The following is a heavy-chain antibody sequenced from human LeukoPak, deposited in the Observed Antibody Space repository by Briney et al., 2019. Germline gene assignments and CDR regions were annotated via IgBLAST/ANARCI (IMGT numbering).Heavy chain of an antibody. CDR2: IYPGDSDT. CDR3: ASFPGGLDWLNNFDY. V-gene: IGHV5-51*01. D-gene: IGHD3-9*01. CDR1: GYSFTSYW. J-gene: IGHJ4*02. Sequence: GESLKISCKGSGYSFTSYWIGWVRQMPGKGLDWMGIIYPGDSDTRYNPSFQGQVTISADKSISTAYLQWSSLKASDTAMYYCASFPGGLDWLNNFDYWGQGTLVTVSS.